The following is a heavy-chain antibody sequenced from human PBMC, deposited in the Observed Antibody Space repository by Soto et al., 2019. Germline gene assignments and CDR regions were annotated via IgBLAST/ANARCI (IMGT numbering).Heavy chain of an antibody. CDR1: GFTFSSYG. Sequence: PGGSLRLSCAASGFTFSSYGMHWVRQAPGKGLEWVAVIWYDGSNKYYADSVKGRFTISRDNAKNSLYLQMNSLRDEDTAVYYCAGRDYYDSSGYYFYWGQGTLVTVSS. CDR2: IWYDGSNK. CDR3: AGRDYYDSSGYYFY. D-gene: IGHD3-22*01. J-gene: IGHJ4*02. V-gene: IGHV3-33*01.